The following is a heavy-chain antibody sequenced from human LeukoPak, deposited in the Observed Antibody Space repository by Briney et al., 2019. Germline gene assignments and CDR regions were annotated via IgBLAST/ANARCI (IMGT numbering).Heavy chain of an antibody. Sequence: GSLRLSCAASGFTFSSYWTSWIRQPPGKGLEWIGYIYYSGSTNYNPSLKSRVTISVDTSKNQFSLKLSSVTAADTAVYYCARRAPGAYFDYWGQGTLVTVSS. D-gene: IGHD1-26*01. CDR3: ARRAPGAYFDY. J-gene: IGHJ4*02. CDR1: GFTFSSYW. CDR2: IYYSGST. V-gene: IGHV4-59*08.